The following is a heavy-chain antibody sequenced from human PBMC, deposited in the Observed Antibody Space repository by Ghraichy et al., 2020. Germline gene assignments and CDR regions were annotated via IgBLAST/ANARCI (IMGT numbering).Heavy chain of an antibody. D-gene: IGHD4-17*01. Sequence: GGSLRLSCAASGFTFSSYEMNWVRQAPGKGLEWVSYISSSGSTIYYADSVKGRFTISRDNAKNSLYLQMNSLRAEDTAVYYCARVDTYGDPQYWGQGTLVTVSS. CDR3: ARVDTYGDPQY. CDR1: GFTFSSYE. CDR2: ISSSGSTI. J-gene: IGHJ4*02. V-gene: IGHV3-48*03.